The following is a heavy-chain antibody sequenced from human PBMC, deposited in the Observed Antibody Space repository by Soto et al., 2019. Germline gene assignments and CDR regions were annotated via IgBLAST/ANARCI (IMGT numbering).Heavy chain of an antibody. CDR3: AKLPSSGSYALDY. J-gene: IGHJ4*02. D-gene: IGHD1-26*01. CDR2: ISGSGGST. V-gene: IGHV3-23*01. CDR1: GFTFSSYA. Sequence: GWSLRLSCAASGFTFSSYAMSLVRQAPGKGLEWVSSISGSGGSTYYADSVKGRFTISRDNSKNTLYLQMNSLRAEDTAVYYCAKLPSSGSYALDYWGQGTLVTVSS.